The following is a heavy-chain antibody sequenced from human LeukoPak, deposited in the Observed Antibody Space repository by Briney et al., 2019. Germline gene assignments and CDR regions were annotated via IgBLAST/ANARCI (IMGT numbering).Heavy chain of an antibody. CDR2: ISYDGSNK. V-gene: IGHV3-30-3*01. CDR3: ARTPRHSSSWSYLLDPVDY. Sequence: GGSLRLSCAASGFTFSSYAMHRVRQALGKGLEWVAVISYDGSNKYYADSVKGRFTISRDNSKNTLYLQMNSLRAEDTAVYYCARTPRHSSSWSYLLDPVDYWGQGTLVTVSS. CDR1: GFTFSSYA. D-gene: IGHD6-13*01. J-gene: IGHJ4*02.